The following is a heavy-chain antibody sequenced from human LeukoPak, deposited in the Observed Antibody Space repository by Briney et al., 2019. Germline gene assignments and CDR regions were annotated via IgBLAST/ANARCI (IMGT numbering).Heavy chain of an antibody. CDR1: GFTFSSYW. V-gene: IGHV3-53*01. D-gene: IGHD3-3*01. J-gene: IGHJ4*02. Sequence: GGSLRLSCAASGFTFSSYWMHWVRQAPGEGLEWVSLIYSGSNTYYADSVKGRFTISRDNSKNTLYLQMNTVRAEDTAIYYCARVFHDYYFDYWGQGTLVTVSS. CDR2: IYSGSNT. CDR3: ARVFHDYYFDY.